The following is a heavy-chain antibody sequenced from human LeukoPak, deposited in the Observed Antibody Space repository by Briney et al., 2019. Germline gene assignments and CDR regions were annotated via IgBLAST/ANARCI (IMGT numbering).Heavy chain of an antibody. CDR2: INLNSGGT. CDR3: AKGMQLGNDY. D-gene: IGHD6-13*01. V-gene: IGHV1-2*02. J-gene: IGHJ4*02. CDR1: GYTFTGYY. Sequence: GASVKVSCKASGYTFTGYYMHWVRQAPGQGLEWMGWINLNSGGTNYAQKFQGRVTMTRDTSISTAYMELSRLRSDDTAVYYCAKGMQLGNDYWGQGTLVTVSS.